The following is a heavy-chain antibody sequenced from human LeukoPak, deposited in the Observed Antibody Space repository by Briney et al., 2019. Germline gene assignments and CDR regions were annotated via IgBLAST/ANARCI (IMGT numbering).Heavy chain of an antibody. V-gene: IGHV1-2*02. CDR2: INPNSGGT. CDR3: AREGVTAAYNWFDP. D-gene: IGHD2-21*02. Sequence: GASVKVSCKASGYTFTSYYMHWVRQAPGQGLEWMGWINPNSGGTNYAQKFQGRVTMTRDTSISTAYMELSRLRSDDTAVYYCAREGVTAAYNWFDPWGQGTLVTVSS. J-gene: IGHJ5*02. CDR1: GYTFTSYY.